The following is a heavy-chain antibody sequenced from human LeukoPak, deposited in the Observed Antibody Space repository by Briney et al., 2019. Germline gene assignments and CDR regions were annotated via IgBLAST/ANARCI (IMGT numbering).Heavy chain of an antibody. CDR2: INGDGSST. D-gene: IGHD2-2*02. Sequence: GGSLRLSCAAAGFTVSNDWMHWVRQPPGKGLVWVSRINGDGSSTTYADSVKGRFTIARDNAKNTLYLQMNSLRAEDTAVYYCAGLGYCTSTNCYIDYWGQGTVVTVSS. J-gene: IGHJ4*02. V-gene: IGHV3-74*01. CDR3: AGLGYCTSTNCYIDY. CDR1: GFTVSNDW.